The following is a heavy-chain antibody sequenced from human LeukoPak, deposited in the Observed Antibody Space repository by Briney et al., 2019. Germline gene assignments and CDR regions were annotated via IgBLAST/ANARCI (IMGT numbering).Heavy chain of an antibody. Sequence: SETLSLTCTVSGGSISSGGYYWSWIRQHPGEGLEWIGYIYYSGSTYYNPSLKSRVTISVDTSKNQFSLKLSSVTAADTAVYYCARALDPIAARPVGPYFDYWGQGTLVTVSS. CDR2: IYYSGST. CDR3: ARALDPIAARPVGPYFDY. V-gene: IGHV4-31*03. CDR1: GGSISSGGYY. D-gene: IGHD6-6*01. J-gene: IGHJ4*02.